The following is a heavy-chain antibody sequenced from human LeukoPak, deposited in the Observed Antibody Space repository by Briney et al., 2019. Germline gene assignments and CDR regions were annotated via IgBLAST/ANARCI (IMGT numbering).Heavy chain of an antibody. J-gene: IGHJ4*02. Sequence: GRSLRLSCAASGFTFSSYGMHWVRQAPGKGLEWVAVIWYDGSNKYHADSVKGRFTISRDNSKNTLYLQMNSLRAEDTAVYYCARDKAAAGTLFDYWGQGTLVTVSS. V-gene: IGHV3-33*01. D-gene: IGHD6-13*01. CDR1: GFTFSSYG. CDR2: IWYDGSNK. CDR3: ARDKAAAGTLFDY.